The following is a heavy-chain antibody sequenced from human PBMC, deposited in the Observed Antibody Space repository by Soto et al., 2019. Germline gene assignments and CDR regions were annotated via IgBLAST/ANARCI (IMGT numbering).Heavy chain of an antibody. CDR2: IFWNDDE. D-gene: IGHD3-16*01. J-gene: IGHJ4*02. CDR1: GFSLTTSGVG. CDR3: VPTGFRYDPFGY. Sequence: QITLKESGPTLVKPTQTLTLTCTFSGFSLTTSGVGVGWIRQPPGKALEWLALIFWNDDERYSPSLKRRLTITQDTSQNPVVPTIHKIDPVDTTPYFCVPTGFRYDPFGYWGRGTLVTVSS. V-gene: IGHV2-5*01.